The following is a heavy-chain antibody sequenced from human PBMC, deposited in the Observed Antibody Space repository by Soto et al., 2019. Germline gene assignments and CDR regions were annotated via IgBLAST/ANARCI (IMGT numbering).Heavy chain of an antibody. D-gene: IGHD6-19*01. CDR1: GFTFSSYG. J-gene: IGHJ4*02. CDR3: AKERKWLVETYFDY. V-gene: IGHV3-30*18. CDR2: ISYDGSNK. Sequence: GGSLRLSCAASGFTFSSYGMHWVRQAPGKGLEWVAVISYDGSNKYYADSVKGRFTISRDNSKNTLYLQMNSLRAEDTAVYYCAKERKWLVETYFDYWGQGTLVTVSS.